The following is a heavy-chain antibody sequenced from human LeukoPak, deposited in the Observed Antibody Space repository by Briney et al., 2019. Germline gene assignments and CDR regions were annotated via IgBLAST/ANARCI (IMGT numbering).Heavy chain of an antibody. D-gene: IGHD3-10*01. V-gene: IGHV3-7*01. CDR2: INPDTSEI. Sequence: GGSLRLSCEASGFTFSSSWMSWVRQGPGKGLEWVANINPDTSEIHYVDAVRGRFTISRDNAKNSLYLQMSSLTADDTALYYCVRSHHPGGWFDPWGQGTLVTVSS. CDR1: GFTFSSSW. J-gene: IGHJ5*02. CDR3: VRSHHPGGWFDP.